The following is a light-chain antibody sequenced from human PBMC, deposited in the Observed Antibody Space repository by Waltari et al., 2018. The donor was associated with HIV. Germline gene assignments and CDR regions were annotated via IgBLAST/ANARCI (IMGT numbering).Light chain of an antibody. Sequence: QSALTQPASVSGSPGQSITISCTGSSRDVGTYISLSWYQQHPGTVPKLIIYDVKERPSGVSDRFSGSKSGTTASLTISGLQAEDEADYYCCSFANPNFLFGSGTKVTVL. CDR1: SRDVGTYIS. J-gene: IGLJ1*01. V-gene: IGLV2-23*02. CDR3: CSFANPNFL. CDR2: DVK.